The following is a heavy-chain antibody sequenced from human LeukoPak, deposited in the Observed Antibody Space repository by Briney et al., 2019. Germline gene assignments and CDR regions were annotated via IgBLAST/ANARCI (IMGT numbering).Heavy chain of an antibody. D-gene: IGHD3-16*01. J-gene: IGHJ6*02. Sequence: GGSLRLSCAASASTFSDAWMSWVRQAPGKGLEWVGTIKRKSDGGGIDYAAPVKGRFTISRDDSKSTLYLEMNSLKTEDTAVYFCTTLNYGPDYHYGMDVWGQGTTVTVSS. CDR2: IKRKSDGGGI. CDR3: TTLNYGPDYHYGMDV. V-gene: IGHV3-15*01. CDR1: ASTFSDAW.